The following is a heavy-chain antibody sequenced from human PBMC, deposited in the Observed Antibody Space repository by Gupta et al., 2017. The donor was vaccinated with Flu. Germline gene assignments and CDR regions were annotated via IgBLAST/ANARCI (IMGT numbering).Heavy chain of an antibody. D-gene: IGHD1-1*01. CDR2: IWYDGSNK. Sequence: QVQLVESGGGVVQPGRSLRLSCAASGFTFSSYGMHWVRQAPGKGLEWVAVIWYDGSNKYYADSVKGRFTISRDNSKNTLYLQMNSLRAEDTAVYYCARDPDWNPSMDYWGQGTLVTVSS. CDR3: ARDPDWNPSMDY. CDR1: GFTFSSYG. V-gene: IGHV3-33*01. J-gene: IGHJ4*02.